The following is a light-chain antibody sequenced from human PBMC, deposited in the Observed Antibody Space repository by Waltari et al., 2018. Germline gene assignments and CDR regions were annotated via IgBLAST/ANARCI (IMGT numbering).Light chain of an antibody. J-gene: IGKJ1*01. CDR2: GAS. V-gene: IGKV3-15*01. CDR3: QQYNNWPRT. CDR1: QSVSSN. Sequence: EIVMTQSPATLSVSPGERATLPCRASQSVSSNLAWYQQKPGQAPRLLFFGASTRATGIPARFSGSGSGTEFTLTISSLQSEDFAVYYCQQYNNWPRTFGQGTKVEIK.